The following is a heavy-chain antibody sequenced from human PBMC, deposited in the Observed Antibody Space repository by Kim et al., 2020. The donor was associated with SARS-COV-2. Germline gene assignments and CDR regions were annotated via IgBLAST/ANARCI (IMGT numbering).Heavy chain of an antibody. J-gene: IGHJ3*02. CDR2: IYYSGST. CDR1: GGSISSYY. Sequence: SETLSLTCTVSGGSISSYYWSWIRQPPGKGLEWIGYIYYSGSTNYNPSLKSRVTISVDTSKNQFSLKLSSVTAADTAVYYCARAGSYQLLFAFDIWGQGTMVTVSS. CDR3: ARAGSYQLLFAFDI. D-gene: IGHD2-2*01. V-gene: IGHV4-59*13.